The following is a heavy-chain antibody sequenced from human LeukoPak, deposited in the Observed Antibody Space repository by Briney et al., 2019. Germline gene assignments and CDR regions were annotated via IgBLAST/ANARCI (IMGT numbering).Heavy chain of an antibody. D-gene: IGHD2-15*01. V-gene: IGHV3-23*01. Sequence: GGSLRLSCAASGFTFSSYAMSWVRQAPGKGLEWVSIISENGGSTYYADSVKGRFTISRDNSKNTLYLQMNSLRAEDTAVYYCASTIYCSGGSCNGGYWGQGTLVTVSS. CDR1: GFTFSSYA. CDR3: ASTIYCSGGSCNGGY. CDR2: ISENGGST. J-gene: IGHJ4*02.